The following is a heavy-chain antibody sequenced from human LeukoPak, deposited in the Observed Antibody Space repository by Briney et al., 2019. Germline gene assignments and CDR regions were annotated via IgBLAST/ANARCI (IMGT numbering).Heavy chain of an antibody. V-gene: IGHV1-46*01. CDR3: ALGVTMVRGVIITPGLYYYYYMDV. CDR1: GYTFTSYY. D-gene: IGHD3-10*01. J-gene: IGHJ6*03. CDR2: INPSGGST. Sequence: ASVKVSCKASGYTFTSYYMHWVRQAPGQGLEWMGIINPSGGSTSYAQKFQGRVTITADESTSTAYMELSSLRSEDTAVYYCALGVTMVRGVIITPGLYYYYYMDVWGKGTTVTISS.